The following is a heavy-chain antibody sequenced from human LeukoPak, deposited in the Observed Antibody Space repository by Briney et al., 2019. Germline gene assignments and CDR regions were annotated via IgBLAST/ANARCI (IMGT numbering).Heavy chain of an antibody. CDR3: AGQTIAARHRGYYFDY. CDR1: GDSINNYY. D-gene: IGHD6-6*01. Sequence: SETLSLTCTVSGDSINNYYWSWIRQPPGKGLEWIGYMYHNGSPNYNPSLKSRVTISVDRSKKQFSLKLTSVTAADTAVYYCAGQTIAARHRGYYFDYWGQGTLVTVSS. J-gene: IGHJ4*02. V-gene: IGHV4-59*03. CDR2: MYHNGSP.